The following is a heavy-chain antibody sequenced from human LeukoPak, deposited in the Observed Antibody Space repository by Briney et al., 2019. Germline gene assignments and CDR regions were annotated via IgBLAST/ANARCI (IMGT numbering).Heavy chain of an antibody. D-gene: IGHD3-22*01. J-gene: IGHJ4*02. CDR2: ISAYNGNT. Sequence: ASVKVSCKASGYTFTSYGITWVRQAPGQGLEWMGWISAYNGNTEYALKLQGRVTMTTDTSTNTAYMELRSLRPDDTAVYYCATSYHYDSSGYPNYFDYWGQGTLVTVSS. CDR1: GYTFTSYG. CDR3: ATSYHYDSSGYPNYFDY. V-gene: IGHV1-18*01.